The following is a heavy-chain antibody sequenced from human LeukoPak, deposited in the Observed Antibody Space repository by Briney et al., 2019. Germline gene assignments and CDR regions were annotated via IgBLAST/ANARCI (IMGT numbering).Heavy chain of an antibody. CDR3: AHTGRGHLITMVRGVIITFGGFDP. V-gene: IGHV2-5*01. CDR2: IYWNDDK. Sequence: SGPTLVNPTQTLTLNCAFSGFSLSTSGVGVGWIRQPPGKALEWLALIYWNDDKRYSPSLKSRLTITKDTSKNQVVLTMTNMDPVDTATYYCAHTGRGHLITMVRGVIITFGGFDPWGQGTLVTVSS. D-gene: IGHD3-10*01. CDR1: GFSLSTSGVG. J-gene: IGHJ5*02.